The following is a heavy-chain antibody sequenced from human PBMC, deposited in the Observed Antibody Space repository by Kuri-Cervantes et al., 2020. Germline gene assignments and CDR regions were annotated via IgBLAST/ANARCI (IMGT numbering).Heavy chain of an antibody. CDR2: IYTSGST. Sequence: SETLSLTCTVSGGSISSYYWSWIRQPAGKGLEWIGRIYTSGSTNYNPSLKSRVTISVDTSKNQFSLKVNSVTAADTAVYYCARGQGAILALLDIWGQGTTVTVSS. D-gene: IGHD3-3*01. J-gene: IGHJ6*02. CDR1: GGSISSYY. CDR3: ARGQGAILALLDI. V-gene: IGHV4-4*07.